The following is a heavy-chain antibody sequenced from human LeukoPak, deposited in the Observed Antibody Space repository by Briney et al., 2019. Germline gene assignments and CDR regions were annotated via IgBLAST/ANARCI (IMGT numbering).Heavy chain of an antibody. CDR3: ARQGYSAYEILDY. Sequence: KSSETLSLTCTLSGPSISSSSYFWGWIRQPPGKGLECIGNIYYSGGTYYNPSLKSRVTISVDTSKNQFSLKLSSVTAADTAVYYCARQGYSAYEILDYWGQGTLVTVSS. D-gene: IGHD5-12*01. CDR2: IYYSGGT. J-gene: IGHJ4*02. CDR1: GPSISSSSYF. V-gene: IGHV4-39*01.